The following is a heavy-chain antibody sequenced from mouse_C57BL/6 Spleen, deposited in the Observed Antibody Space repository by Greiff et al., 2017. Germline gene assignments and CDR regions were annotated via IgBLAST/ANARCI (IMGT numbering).Heavy chain of an antibody. D-gene: IGHD1-1*01. CDR1: GYTFTDYN. CDR2: INPNNGGT. Sequence: VQLQQSGPELVKPGASVKIPCKASGYTFTDYNMDWVKQSHGKSLEWIGDINPNNGGTIYNQKFKGKATLTVDKSSSTAYMELRSLTSEDTAVYYCARGIYYYGSRGWYFDVWGTGTTVTVSS. CDR3: ARGIYYYGSRGWYFDV. J-gene: IGHJ1*03. V-gene: IGHV1-18*01.